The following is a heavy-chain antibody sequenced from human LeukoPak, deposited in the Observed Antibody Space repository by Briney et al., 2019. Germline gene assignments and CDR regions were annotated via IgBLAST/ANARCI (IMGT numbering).Heavy chain of an antibody. D-gene: IGHD3-10*01. J-gene: IGHJ6*03. CDR2: INHSGST. CDR1: VGSFSGYY. V-gene: IGHV4-34*01. Sequence: PSETLSLTCAVYVGSFSGYYWSWIRQPPGKGLEWIGEINHSGSTNYNPSLKSRVTISVDTSKNQFSLKLRSVTAADTAVYYCARHYYGSGSYYSPYPNYYYYYMDVWGKGTTVTISS. CDR3: ARHYYGSGSYYSPYPNYYYYYMDV.